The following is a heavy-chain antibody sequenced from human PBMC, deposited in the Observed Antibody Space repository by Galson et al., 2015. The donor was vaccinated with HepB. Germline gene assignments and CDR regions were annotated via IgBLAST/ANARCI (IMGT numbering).Heavy chain of an antibody. CDR1: GFTFSSYS. V-gene: IGHV3-21*01. Sequence: SLRLSCAASGFTFSSYSMNWVRQAPGKGLEWVSSISSSSSYIYYADSVKGRFTISRDNAKNSLYLQMNSLRAEDTAVYYCARDYYDSSGWFDPWGQGTLVTVSS. D-gene: IGHD3-22*01. CDR2: ISSSSSYI. J-gene: IGHJ5*02. CDR3: ARDYYDSSGWFDP.